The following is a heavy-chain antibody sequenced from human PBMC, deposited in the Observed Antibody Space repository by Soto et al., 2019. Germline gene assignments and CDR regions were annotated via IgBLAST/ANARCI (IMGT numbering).Heavy chain of an antibody. V-gene: IGHV3-7*01. J-gene: IGHJ4*02. CDR1: GFTFITYW. CDR3: ATAISSPFSNFDY. D-gene: IGHD2-2*01. CDR2: IKEDASEE. Sequence: EVQLVQSGGDLVQPGGSLRLSCVASGFTFITYWMTWVRQAPGMGLEWVAGIKEDASEELYVDSGKGRFSVSSDNAKNSLYLQLNSLSSEDTAVYYCATAISSPFSNFDYWGQGSLVTVSS.